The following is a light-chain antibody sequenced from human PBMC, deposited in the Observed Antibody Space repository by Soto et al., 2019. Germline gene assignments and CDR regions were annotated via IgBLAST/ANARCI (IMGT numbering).Light chain of an antibody. Sequence: DIQMTQSPSSLSASVEDRVIITCRASQSISNHLNWYQKKPGKDPKLLIFAASSLQSGVPSRFSGSRSGPDFNLTISSLQTEDFATYYGQQRYSSTPTFGQGTKVDIK. V-gene: IGKV1-39*01. CDR1: QSISNH. CDR3: QQRYSSTPT. J-gene: IGKJ1*01. CDR2: AAS.